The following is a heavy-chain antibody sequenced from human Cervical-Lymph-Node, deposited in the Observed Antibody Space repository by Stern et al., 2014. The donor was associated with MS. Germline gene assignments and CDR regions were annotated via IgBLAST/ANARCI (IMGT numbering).Heavy chain of an antibody. Sequence: QVQLVQSGAEVKKPGASVKVSCKASGYTFTSYGISWVRQAPGQGLEWMGWISAYNGNTNYAQKLQGRVTMTTDTSTSTAYMELRSLRSDDTAVYYCARAELTPDSSGSPFSVYYFDYWGQGTLVTVSS. CDR2: ISAYNGNT. D-gene: IGHD3-22*01. CDR3: ARAELTPDSSGSPFSVYYFDY. V-gene: IGHV1-18*01. CDR1: GYTFTSYG. J-gene: IGHJ4*02.